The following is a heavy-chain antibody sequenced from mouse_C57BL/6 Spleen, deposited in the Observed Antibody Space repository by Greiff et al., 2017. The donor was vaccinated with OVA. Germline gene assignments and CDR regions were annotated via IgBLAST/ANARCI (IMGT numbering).Heavy chain of an antibody. CDR3: ARYYGRDYAMDY. Sequence: QVQLQQPGAERVRPGSSVKLSCKASGYTFTSYWMDWVKQRPGQGLEWIGNIYPSDSETHYNQKFKDKATLTVDKSSSTAYMQLSSLTSEDSAVYYCARYYGRDYAMDYWGQGTSVTVSS. J-gene: IGHJ4*01. D-gene: IGHD1-1*01. CDR2: IYPSDSET. CDR1: GYTFTSYW. V-gene: IGHV1-61*01.